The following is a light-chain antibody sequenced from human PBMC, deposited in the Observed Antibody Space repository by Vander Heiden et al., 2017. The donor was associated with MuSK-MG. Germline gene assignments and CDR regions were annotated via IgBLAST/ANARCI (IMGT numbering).Light chain of an antibody. CDR3: SSYRSGSTPYV. CDR1: SNDLCRYDS. CDR2: EVT. V-gene: IGLV2-14*01. Sequence: QSALTPPASVSGSPGQSITISCTGISNDLCRYDSVSWSQHLPGKAPKLIIYEVTNRPSGVSDRFSGSKSGNTASLTISGLQEDDEADYYCSSYRSGSTPYVFGAGTKVTVL. J-gene: IGLJ1*01.